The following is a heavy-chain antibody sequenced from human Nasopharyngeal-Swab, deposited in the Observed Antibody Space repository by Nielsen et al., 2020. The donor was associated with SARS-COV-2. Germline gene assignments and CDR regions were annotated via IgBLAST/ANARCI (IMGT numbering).Heavy chain of an antibody. J-gene: IGHJ6*02. CDR3: AKDNSNYYYYYGMDV. CDR1: GFTFSSYW. CDR2: IKQDGSEK. D-gene: IGHD4-11*01. V-gene: IGHV3-7*03. Sequence: GESLKISCAASGFTFSSYWMSWVRQAPGKGLEWVANIKQDGSEKYYVDSVKGRFTISRDNAKNSLYLQMNSLRAEDMALYYCAKDNSNYYYYYGMDVWGQGTTVTVSS.